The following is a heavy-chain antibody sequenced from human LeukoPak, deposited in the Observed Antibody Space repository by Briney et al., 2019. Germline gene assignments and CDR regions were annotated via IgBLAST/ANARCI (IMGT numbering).Heavy chain of an antibody. CDR2: IWYDGSNK. D-gene: IGHD3-16*02. J-gene: IGHJ6*02. CDR3: AREFVSASYHYGMDV. CDR1: GFTFSSYG. Sequence: GRSLRLSCAASGFTFSSYGMHWVRQAPGKGLEWVAVIWYDGSNKYYADSVKGRFTISRDNSKNTLYLRMNSLRAEDTAVYYCAREFVSASYHYGMDVWGQGTTVTVSS. V-gene: IGHV3-33*01.